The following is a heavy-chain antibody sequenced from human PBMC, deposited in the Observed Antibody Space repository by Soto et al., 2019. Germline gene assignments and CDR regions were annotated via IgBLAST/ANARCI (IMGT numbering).Heavy chain of an antibody. D-gene: IGHD6-13*01. CDR3: ARAPYSSNVKFYYYYMDV. J-gene: IGHJ6*03. V-gene: IGHV3-21*01. Sequence: GGSLRLSCAASGFTFSSYSMNWVRQAPGKGLEWVSSISSSSSYIYYADSVKGRFTISRDNAKNSLYLQMNSLRAEDTAVYYCARAPYSSNVKFYYYYMDVWGKGTTVTVSS. CDR1: GFTFSSYS. CDR2: ISSSSSYI.